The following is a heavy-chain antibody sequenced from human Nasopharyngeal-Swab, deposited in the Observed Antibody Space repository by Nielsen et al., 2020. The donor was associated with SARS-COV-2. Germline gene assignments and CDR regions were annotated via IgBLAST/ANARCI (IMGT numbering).Heavy chain of an antibody. D-gene: IGHD6-6*01. CDR3: ASPSSLGGY. CDR2: ISSSSSTI. J-gene: IGHJ4*02. V-gene: IGHV3-48*02. Sequence: VCQAPGKGLEWVSYISSSSSTIYYADSVKGRFTISRDNAKNSLYLQMNSLRDEDTAVYYCASPSSLGGYWGQGTLVTVSS.